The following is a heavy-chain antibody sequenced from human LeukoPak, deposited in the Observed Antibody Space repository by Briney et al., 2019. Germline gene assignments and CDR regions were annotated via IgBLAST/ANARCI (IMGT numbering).Heavy chain of an antibody. V-gene: IGHV4-59*01. J-gene: IGHJ4*02. D-gene: IGHD3-10*01. CDR3: ARFSYYGSGSYSEAYFDY. CDR1: GGSISSYY. CDR2: IYYSGST. Sequence: SETLSLTCTVSGGSISSYYWSWIRQPPGKGLEWIGYIYYSGSTNYNPSLKSRVTISIDTSKNQFSLKLSSVTAADTAVYYCARFSYYGSGSYSEAYFDYWGQGTLVTVSS.